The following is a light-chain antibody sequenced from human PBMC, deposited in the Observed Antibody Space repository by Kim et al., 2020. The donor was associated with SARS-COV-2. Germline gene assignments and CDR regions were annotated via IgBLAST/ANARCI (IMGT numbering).Light chain of an antibody. V-gene: IGLV3-1*01. J-gene: IGLJ1*01. Sequence: SVSAGQTASIACSGDHLGNKYVCWYQQKPGQSPVLVIYQDSKRPSGIPGRFSGSNSGNTATLTIRGTQSVDEADYFCQAWDSSSEVFGTGTKVTVL. CDR1: HLGNKY. CDR3: QAWDSSSEV. CDR2: QDS.